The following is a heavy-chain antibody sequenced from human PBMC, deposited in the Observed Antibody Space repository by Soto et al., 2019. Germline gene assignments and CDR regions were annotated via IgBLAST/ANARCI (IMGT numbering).Heavy chain of an antibody. CDR2: INHSGST. J-gene: IGHJ6*02. Sequence: SENLALTCAVYGGSFSGYYWSWIRQPPGKGLEWIGEINHSGSTNYNPSLKSRVTISVDTSKNQFSLKLSSVTAADTAVYYCARDTLLLWFGEFPPMYGMDVWGQGSTVIVSS. CDR3: ARDTLLLWFGEFPPMYGMDV. CDR1: GGSFSGYY. D-gene: IGHD3-10*01. V-gene: IGHV4-34*01.